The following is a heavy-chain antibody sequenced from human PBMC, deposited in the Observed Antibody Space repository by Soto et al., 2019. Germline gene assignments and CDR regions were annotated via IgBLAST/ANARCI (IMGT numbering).Heavy chain of an antibody. Sequence: ASVKVSCKASGYTFSNYYIHWVRQAPGQGLEWMGIVNPSGGSTSYAQKFQGRVTMTRDTSTSTVYMEVSSLRSEDTAMYYCARVLKRTAPGAGISNYY. CDR3: ARVLKRTAPGAGISNYY. D-gene: IGHD6-13*01. J-gene: IGHJ6*01. V-gene: IGHV1-46*03. CDR1: GYTFSNYY. CDR2: VNPSGGST.